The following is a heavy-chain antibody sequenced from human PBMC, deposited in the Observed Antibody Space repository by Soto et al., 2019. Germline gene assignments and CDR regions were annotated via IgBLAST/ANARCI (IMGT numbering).Heavy chain of an antibody. Sequence: QVQLVESGGGVVQPGRSLRLSCAASGFTFSSYAMHWVRQAPGKGLEWVAVISYDGSNKYYADSVKGRFTISRDNSKNRVYLQMTSLGAEEQAVYYCARDPLTSTMIVAGDAFDIWGQGTMVTVSS. CDR1: GFTFSSYA. CDR2: ISYDGSNK. CDR3: ARDPLTSTMIVAGDAFDI. D-gene: IGHD3-22*01. V-gene: IGHV3-30-3*01. J-gene: IGHJ3*02.